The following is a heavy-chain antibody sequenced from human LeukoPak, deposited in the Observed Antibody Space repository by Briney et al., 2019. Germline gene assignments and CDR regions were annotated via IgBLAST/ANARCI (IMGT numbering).Heavy chain of an antibody. D-gene: IGHD2-2*01. CDR2: IYTSGST. CDR3: AREDVAPAAKSFWFDP. V-gene: IGHV4-61*02. Sequence: PSETLSLTCTVSGGSISSGSYYWSWIRQPAGKGLEWIGRIYTSGSTNYNPSLKSRVTISVDTSKNQFSLKLSSVTAADTAVYYCAREDVAPAAKSFWFDPWGQGTLVTVSS. J-gene: IGHJ5*02. CDR1: GGSISSGSYY.